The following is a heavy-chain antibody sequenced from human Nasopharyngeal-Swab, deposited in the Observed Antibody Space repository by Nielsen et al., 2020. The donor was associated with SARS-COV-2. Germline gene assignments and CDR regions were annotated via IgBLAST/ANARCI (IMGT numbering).Heavy chain of an antibody. CDR3: ARSVTYYYDSSGYYYFDY. V-gene: IGHV2-70*01. J-gene: IGHJ4*02. D-gene: IGHD3-22*01. Sequence: SGPTLVKPTQTLTLTCTFSGFSLSTSGMCVSWIRQPPGKALEWLALIDWDDDKYYSTSLKTRLTISKDTSKNLVVLTMTNMDPVDTATYYCARSVTYYYDSSGYYYFDYWGQGTLVTVSS. CDR2: IDWDDDK. CDR1: GFSLSTSGMC.